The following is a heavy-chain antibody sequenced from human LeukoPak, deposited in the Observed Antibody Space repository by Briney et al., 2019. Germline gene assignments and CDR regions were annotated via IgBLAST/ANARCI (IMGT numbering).Heavy chain of an antibody. CDR2: MSYDGSNK. D-gene: IGHD6-6*01. J-gene: IGHJ4*02. V-gene: IGHV3-30*04. Sequence: PGGSLRLSCAASGFTFSSYAMHWVRQAPGKGLEWVAVMSYDGSNKYYADSVKGRFTISRDNSKNTLYLQMNSLRAEDTAVYYCAREAEYSSSFRWDPMDYWGQGTLVTVSS. CDR1: GFTFSSYA. CDR3: AREAEYSSSFRWDPMDY.